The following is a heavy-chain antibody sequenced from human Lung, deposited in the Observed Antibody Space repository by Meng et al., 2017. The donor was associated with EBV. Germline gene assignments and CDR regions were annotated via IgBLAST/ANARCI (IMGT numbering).Heavy chain of an antibody. Sequence: QVQLSESGPGLLKPSQTLSPTCTVSGGSVSSGNNYWIWIRQPPGKGLEWIGYIYYSGRTYYNPSLESRVTMSVDTSKNQFSLNLNSVTAADTAVYYCARVNGDCFSTICYKGWFDPWGQGTLVTVSS. V-gene: IGHV4-30-4*01. CDR2: IYYSGRT. D-gene: IGHD2-2*02. CDR1: GGSVSSGNNY. CDR3: ARVNGDCFSTICYKGWFDP. J-gene: IGHJ5*02.